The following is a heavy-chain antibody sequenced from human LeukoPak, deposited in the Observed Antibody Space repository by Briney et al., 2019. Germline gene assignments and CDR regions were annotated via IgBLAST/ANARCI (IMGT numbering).Heavy chain of an antibody. CDR2: FDPEDGET. CDR1: GYALTEVS. V-gene: IGHV1-24*01. CDR3: ATGAAGRNTYHYYGMDV. Sequence: GASVKVSCKVSGYALTEVSIHWVRQAPGKGLESMGGFDPEDGETIYAQKFQGRVTMTEDTSTDTAYMELSSLRSEDTAVYYCATGAAGRNTYHYYGMDVWDQGTAVTVSS. D-gene: IGHD2-15*01. J-gene: IGHJ6*02.